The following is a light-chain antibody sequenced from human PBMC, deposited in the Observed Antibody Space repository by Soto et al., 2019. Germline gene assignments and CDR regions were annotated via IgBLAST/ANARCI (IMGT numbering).Light chain of an antibody. Sequence: QSVLTQPASVSGSPGQSITISCTGTTSDVGNYNLVSWYQHHPGKAPKLIIYDVSERPSGVSNRFSASQSGNTASLTISGLQAEDEADYYCCSYAGPHTRYVFGTGTKVTVL. V-gene: IGLV2-23*02. J-gene: IGLJ1*01. CDR1: TSDVGNYNL. CDR2: DVS. CDR3: CSYAGPHTRYV.